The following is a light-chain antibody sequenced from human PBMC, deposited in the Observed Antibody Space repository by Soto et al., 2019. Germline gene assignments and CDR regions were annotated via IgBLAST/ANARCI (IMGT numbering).Light chain of an antibody. CDR2: KAS. J-gene: IGKJ4*01. V-gene: IGKV1-5*03. CDR3: QHYDTYPLT. Sequence: DIQMTQSPSTLSASVGDRVTITCRASQCVSRWLAWYQKRPGKAPNLLIYKASSLESGVPSRFSGSGSGTEVTLTISSLQPDDFATYYCQHYDTYPLTFGGGTKVEIK. CDR1: QCVSRW.